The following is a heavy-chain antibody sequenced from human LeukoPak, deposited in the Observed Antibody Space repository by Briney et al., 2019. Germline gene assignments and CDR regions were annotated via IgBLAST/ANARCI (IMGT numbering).Heavy chain of an antibody. CDR3: ARPGDSYAFDI. CDR1: GYSISSGYY. J-gene: IGHJ3*02. D-gene: IGHD2-21*01. Sequence: PSETLSLTCTVSGYSISSGYYWGWIRQPPGKGLEWIGSIYHSGSTYYNPSLKSRVTISVDTSKNQFSLKLSSVTAADTAVYYCARPGDSYAFDIWGQGTMVTVSS. CDR2: IYHSGST. V-gene: IGHV4-38-2*02.